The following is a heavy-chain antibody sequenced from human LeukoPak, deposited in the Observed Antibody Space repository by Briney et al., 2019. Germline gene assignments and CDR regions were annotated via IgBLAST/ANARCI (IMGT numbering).Heavy chain of an antibody. V-gene: IGHV1-46*01. CDR3: ARVAIFGVVILDY. CDR1: GGTFSSYA. Sequence: ASVKVSCKASGGTFSSYAISWVRQAPGQGLEWMGIINPSGGSTSYAQKFQGRVTMTRDTSTSTVYMELSSLRSEDTAVYYCARVAIFGVVILDYWGQGTLVTVSS. CDR2: INPSGGST. D-gene: IGHD3-3*01. J-gene: IGHJ4*02.